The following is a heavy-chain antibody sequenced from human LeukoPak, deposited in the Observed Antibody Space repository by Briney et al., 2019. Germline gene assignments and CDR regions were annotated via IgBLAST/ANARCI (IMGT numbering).Heavy chain of an antibody. CDR2: INHSGST. V-gene: IGHV4-34*01. CDR3: ASLMYSSGWYDRYFQH. D-gene: IGHD6-19*01. CDR1: GGSFSGYY. Sequence: SETLSLTCAVYGGSFSGYYWSWIRQPPGKGLEWIGEINHSGSTNYNPSLKSRVTISVDTSKNQFSLKLSSVTAADTAVYYCASLMYSSGWYDRYFQHWGQGTLVTVSS. J-gene: IGHJ1*01.